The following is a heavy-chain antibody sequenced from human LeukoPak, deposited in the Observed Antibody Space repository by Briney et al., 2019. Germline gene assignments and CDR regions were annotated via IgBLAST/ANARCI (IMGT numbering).Heavy chain of an antibody. CDR1: GYTFTSYD. V-gene: IGHV1-8*01. Sequence: ASVKVSCKASGYTFTSYDINWVRQATGQGLEWVGWMNPNSGNTGYAQKFQGRVTMTRNTSISTAYMELSSLRSEDTAVYYCARGRVGSGSYLYFDYWGQGTLVTVSS. D-gene: IGHD1-26*01. J-gene: IGHJ4*02. CDR3: ARGRVGSGSYLYFDY. CDR2: MNPNSGNT.